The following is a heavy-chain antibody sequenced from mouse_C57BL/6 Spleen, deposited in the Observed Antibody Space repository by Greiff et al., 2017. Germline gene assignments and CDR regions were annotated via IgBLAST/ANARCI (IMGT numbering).Heavy chain of an antibody. CDR2: IYPGDGDT. J-gene: IGHJ4*01. V-gene: IGHV1-82*01. CDR3: ALYGNYVKYYAMDY. D-gene: IGHD2-1*01. Sequence: VQLQQSGPELVKPGASVKISCKASGYAFSSSWMNWVKQRPGKGLEWIGRIYPGDGDTNYNGKFKGKATLTADKSSSTAYMQLSSLTSEDSAVYFCALYGNYVKYYAMDYWGQGTSVTVSS. CDR1: GYAFSSSW.